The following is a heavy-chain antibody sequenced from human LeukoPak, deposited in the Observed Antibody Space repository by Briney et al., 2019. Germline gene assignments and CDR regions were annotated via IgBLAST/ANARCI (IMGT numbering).Heavy chain of an antibody. Sequence: GGSLRLSCAASGFTFSSYAMHWVRQAPGKGLEWVAVISYDGNNKYYADSVKGRFTISRDNSKNTLYLQMNSLRAEDTAVYYCARASGSYLSYNWFDPWGQGTLVTVSS. V-gene: IGHV3-30-3*01. CDR3: ARASGSYLSYNWFDP. J-gene: IGHJ5*02. D-gene: IGHD1-26*01. CDR2: ISYDGNNK. CDR1: GFTFSSYA.